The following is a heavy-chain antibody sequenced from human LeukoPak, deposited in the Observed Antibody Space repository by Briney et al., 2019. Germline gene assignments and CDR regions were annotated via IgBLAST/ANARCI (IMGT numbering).Heavy chain of an antibody. D-gene: IGHD6-13*01. Sequence: ASVKVSCKASGYTFTSYGISWVRQAPGQGLEWMGWISAYNGNTNYAQKLQGRVTMTTDTSTSTAYMELRSLRSDDTAVYYCARRAAGRIRRPDYYYYYMDVWGKGTTVTVSS. V-gene: IGHV1-18*01. CDR1: GYTFTSYG. CDR3: ARRAAGRIRRPDYYYYYMDV. CDR2: ISAYNGNT. J-gene: IGHJ6*03.